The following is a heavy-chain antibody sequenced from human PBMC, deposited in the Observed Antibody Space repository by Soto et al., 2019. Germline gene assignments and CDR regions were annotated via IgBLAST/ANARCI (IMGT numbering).Heavy chain of an antibody. CDR1: SGSISSSNW. V-gene: IGHV4-4*02. D-gene: IGHD3-10*01. CDR3: ARFLYGSGSYWDY. CDR2: IYHSGST. Sequence: SETLSLTCAVSSGSISSSNWWSWVRQPPGKGLEWIGEIYHSGSTNYNPSLKSRVTISVDKSKNQFSLKLSSVTAADTAVYYCARFLYGSGSYWDYWGQGTLVTVSS. J-gene: IGHJ4*02.